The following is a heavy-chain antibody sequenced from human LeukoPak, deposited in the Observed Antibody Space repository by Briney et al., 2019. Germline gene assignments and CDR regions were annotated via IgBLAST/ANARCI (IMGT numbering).Heavy chain of an antibody. V-gene: IGHV4-59*01. CDR1: GGSISSYY. CDR3: ARDARDYYDSSGYSYYFDY. CDR2: IYYSGST. Sequence: SETLSPTCTVSGGSISSYYWSWIRQPPGKGLEWIGYIYYSGSTNYNSSLKSRVTISVDTSKNQFSLKLSSVTAADTAVYYCARDARDYYDSSGYSYYFDYWGQGTLVTVSS. D-gene: IGHD3-22*01. J-gene: IGHJ4*02.